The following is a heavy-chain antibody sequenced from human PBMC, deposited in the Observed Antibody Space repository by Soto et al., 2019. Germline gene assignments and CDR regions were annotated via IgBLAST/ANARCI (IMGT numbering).Heavy chain of an antibody. CDR3: ARTSKFDC. V-gene: IGHV4-34*01. CDR2: INHSGST. J-gene: IGHJ4*02. Sequence: QVQLQQWGAGLLKPSETLSLTCAVYCGSFRGYYWSWIRQPPGKGLEWIGEINHSGSTNYNPSLKSRVTMSVDTSKNQFSLKLSSMTAADTAVYYCARTSKFDCWGQGTLVTVSS. CDR1: CGSFRGYY. D-gene: IGHD6-6*01.